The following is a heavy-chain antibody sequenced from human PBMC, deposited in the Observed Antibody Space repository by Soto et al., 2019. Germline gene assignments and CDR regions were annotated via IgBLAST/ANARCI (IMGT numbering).Heavy chain of an antibody. D-gene: IGHD5-12*01. CDR3: AKDPHIVATINGY. J-gene: IGHJ4*02. CDR2: ISGSGGST. Sequence: GGSLRLSCAASGFTFSSYAMSRVRQAPGKGLEWVSAISGSGGSTYYADSVKGRFTISRDNSKNTLYLQMNSLRAGDTAVYYCAKDPHIVATINGYWGQGTLVTVSS. V-gene: IGHV3-23*01. CDR1: GFTFSSYA.